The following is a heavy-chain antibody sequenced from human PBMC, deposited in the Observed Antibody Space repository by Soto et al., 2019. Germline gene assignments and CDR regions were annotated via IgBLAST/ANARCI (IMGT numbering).Heavy chain of an antibody. J-gene: IGHJ4*02. CDR3: ETGLGGGTDLFDY. D-gene: IGHD3-16*01. CDR2: ISGGGGST. V-gene: IGHV3-23*01. Sequence: EVQLLESGGGLVQPGGSLRLSCAASGFTFSSYAMSWVRQAPGKGLEWVSAISGGGGSTYYADSVKGRFTISRDNSKNTLYLQMNSLRAEHTAVYYCETGLGGGTDLFDYWGQGTLVAVSS. CDR1: GFTFSSYA.